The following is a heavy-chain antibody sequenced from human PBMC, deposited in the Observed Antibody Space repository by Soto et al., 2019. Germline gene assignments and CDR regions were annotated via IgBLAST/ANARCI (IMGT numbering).Heavy chain of an antibody. V-gene: IGHV5-10-1*01. D-gene: IGHD2-15*01. CDR1: GYSFTSYW. J-gene: IGHJ4*02. CDR2: IDPSDSYT. Sequence: PGESLKISCKGSGYSFTSYWISWVRQMPGKGLEWMGRIDPSDSYTNYSPSFQGHVTISADKSISTAYLQWSSLKASDTAMYYCARHPRVVWNYVDYWGQGTLVTFSS. CDR3: ARHPRVVWNYVDY.